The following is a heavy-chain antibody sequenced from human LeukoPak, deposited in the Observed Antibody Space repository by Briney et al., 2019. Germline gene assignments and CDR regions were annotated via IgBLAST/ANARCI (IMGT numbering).Heavy chain of an antibody. CDR1: GGSISSYY. CDR2: IYTSGST. Sequence: NPSETLSLTCTVSGGSISSYYWSWIRQPPGKGLEWIGYIYTSGSTNYNPSLKSRVTISIDTSQNQFSLKLSSVTAADTAVYYCARRTSSSWVFDYWGQGTLVPSPQ. D-gene: IGHD6-13*01. CDR3: ARRTSSSWVFDY. V-gene: IGHV4-4*09. J-gene: IGHJ4*02.